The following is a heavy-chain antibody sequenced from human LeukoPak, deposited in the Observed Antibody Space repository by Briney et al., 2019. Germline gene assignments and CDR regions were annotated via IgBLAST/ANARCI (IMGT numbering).Heavy chain of an antibody. Sequence: GGSLRLSCAASGFTFTSYAMSWVRQAPGKGLEWVSAISGSGHNTYYADSVKGRFTISRDNSQNTLYLQMNSPRAEDTAVYYCARVIGSSSWRYGVDYWGQGTLVTVSS. CDR3: ARVIGSSSWRYGVDY. V-gene: IGHV3-23*01. CDR1: GFTFTSYA. D-gene: IGHD6-13*01. CDR2: ISGSGHNT. J-gene: IGHJ4*02.